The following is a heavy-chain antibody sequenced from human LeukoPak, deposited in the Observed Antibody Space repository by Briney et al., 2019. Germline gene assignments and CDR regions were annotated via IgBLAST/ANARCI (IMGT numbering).Heavy chain of an antibody. J-gene: IGHJ4*02. CDR1: GYTFTGYY. CDR3: ARLYYDSSSGADY. Sequence: ASVKVSCKASGYTFTGYYMHWVRQAPGQGLEWMGWINPNSGGTNYAQKFQGRVTMTRDTSISTAYMELSRLRSDDTAVYYCARLYYDSSSGADYWGQGTLVTVSS. CDR2: INPNSGGT. V-gene: IGHV1-2*02. D-gene: IGHD3-22*01.